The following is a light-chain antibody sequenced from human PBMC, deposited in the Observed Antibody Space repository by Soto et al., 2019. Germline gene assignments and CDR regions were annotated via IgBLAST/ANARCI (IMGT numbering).Light chain of an antibody. Sequence: QPVLTQPPSASGTPGQRVTISCSGSSSNIGAGYDVHWYQQLPGTAPKLLIYANTNRPSGVPDRFSGSKSGTSASLAITGLQAEDEADYYCQSYDSSLSGSNWVFGGGTKLTVL. CDR1: SSNIGAGYD. CDR2: ANT. CDR3: QSYDSSLSGSNWV. J-gene: IGLJ3*02. V-gene: IGLV1-40*01.